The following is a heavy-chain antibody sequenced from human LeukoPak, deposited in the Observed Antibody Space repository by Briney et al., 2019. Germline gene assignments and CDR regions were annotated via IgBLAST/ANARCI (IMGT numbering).Heavy chain of an antibody. CDR1: GFTFSYYA. J-gene: IGHJ4*02. D-gene: IGHD3-22*01. CDR2: ITGNGGAT. Sequence: GGSLRLSCAASGFTFSYYAMSWVRQAPGKGPEWVSAITGNGGATYNADSVKGRFTISRDSSKNTLFLQMNSLRAEDTAVYYCARDFDSSGSYYGVFDYWGQGTLVTVSS. CDR3: ARDFDSSGSYYGVFDY. V-gene: IGHV3-23*01.